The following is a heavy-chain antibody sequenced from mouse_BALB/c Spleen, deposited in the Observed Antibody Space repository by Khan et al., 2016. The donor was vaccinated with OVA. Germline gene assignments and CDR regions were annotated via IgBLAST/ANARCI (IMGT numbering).Heavy chain of an antibody. CDR2: IYWDDDQ. D-gene: IGHD2-14*01. V-gene: IGHV8-12*01. Sequence: QVTLKESGPGISQPSQTLSLTCSFSGFSLTTSGMGVTWIRQSSGKGLEWLAHIYWDDDQRYNPSLKSRLTISKATPRTQVFLKITSVYTADTATYYCARNIYPYDPWFAYWGQGTLVTVSA. J-gene: IGHJ3*01. CDR3: ARNIYPYDPWFAY. CDR1: GFSLTTSGMG.